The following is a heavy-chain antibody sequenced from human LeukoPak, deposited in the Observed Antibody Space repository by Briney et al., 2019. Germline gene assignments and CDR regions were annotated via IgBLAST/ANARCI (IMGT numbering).Heavy chain of an antibody. CDR1: GFTFRDYI. D-gene: IGHD3-10*01. Sequence: GGSLRLSCAASGFTFRDYILDWVRQAPGKGLEWVARIRRATNSSTTEYAASVKGRLIVSRDDSKNSLFLHMNSLKTEDTAVYYCTRDGGDFYYSAFDIWGQGTVVTVSS. CDR3: TRDGGDFYYSAFDI. CDR2: IRRATNSSTT. V-gene: IGHV3-72*01. J-gene: IGHJ3*02.